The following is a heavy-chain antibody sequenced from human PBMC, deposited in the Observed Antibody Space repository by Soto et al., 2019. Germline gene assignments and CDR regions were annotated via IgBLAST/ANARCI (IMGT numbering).Heavy chain of an antibody. CDR1: GGSIISSSYY. Sequence: PSETLSLTCTVSGGSIISSSYYWVWIRQPPGKGLEWIGSIYYSGSTYYSPSLKSRVTISVDTSKNQFSLKLSSVTAADTAVYYCARHLGYCSSTSCYTTYYYYYGMDVWGQGTTVTVSS. D-gene: IGHD2-2*02. J-gene: IGHJ6*02. V-gene: IGHV4-39*01. CDR2: IYYSGST. CDR3: ARHLGYCSSTSCYTTYYYYYGMDV.